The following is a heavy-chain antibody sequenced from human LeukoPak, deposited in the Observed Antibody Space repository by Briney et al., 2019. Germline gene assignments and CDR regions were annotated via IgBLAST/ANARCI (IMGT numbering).Heavy chain of an antibody. V-gene: IGHV3-33*01. CDR1: GFTFSSYG. CDR2: IWYDGSNK. J-gene: IGHJ4*02. Sequence: GGSLRLSCAASGFTFSSYGMHWVRQAPGKGLEWVAVIWYDGSNKYYADSVKGRFAISRDNSKNTLYLQMNSLRAEDTAVYYCASPLTPRMVRGKVFDYWGQGTLVTVSS. CDR3: ASPLTPRMVRGKVFDY. D-gene: IGHD3-10*01.